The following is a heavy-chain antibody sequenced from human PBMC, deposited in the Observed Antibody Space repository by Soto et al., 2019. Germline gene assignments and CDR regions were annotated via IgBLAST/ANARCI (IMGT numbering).Heavy chain of an antibody. Sequence: EVQLLESGGGLAQPGGSLRLSCAASGFTFSNYAMSWVRQAPGKGLEWVSGVSATGGGTYYGASVKGRFTIDRDNSQNTLYLQINSLRADDTAVYYCAKFLWSRDYARYYFDSWGQGTLVTVSS. CDR2: VSATGGGT. D-gene: IGHD4-17*01. CDR1: GFTFSNYA. V-gene: IGHV3-23*01. CDR3: AKFLWSRDYARYYFDS. J-gene: IGHJ4*02.